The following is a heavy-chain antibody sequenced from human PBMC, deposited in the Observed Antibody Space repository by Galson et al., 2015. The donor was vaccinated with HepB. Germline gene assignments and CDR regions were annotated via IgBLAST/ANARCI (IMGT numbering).Heavy chain of an antibody. CDR2: ISSSSSYI. V-gene: IGHV3-21*01. J-gene: IGHJ4*02. D-gene: IGHD3-10*01. Sequence: SLRLSCAASGFTFSSYSMNWVRQAPGKGLGWVSSISSSSSYIYYADSVKGRFTISRDNAKNSLYLQMNSLRAEDTAVYYCARDSGSGSYYPDWGQGTLVTVSS. CDR3: ARDSGSGSYYPD. CDR1: GFTFSSYS.